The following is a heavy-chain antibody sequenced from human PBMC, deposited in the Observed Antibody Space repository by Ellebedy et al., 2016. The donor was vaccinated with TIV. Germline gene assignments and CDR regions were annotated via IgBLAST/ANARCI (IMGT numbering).Heavy chain of an antibody. D-gene: IGHD5-18*01. CDR2: ISDSGGST. CDR1: GFTISSYA. V-gene: IGHV3-23*01. CDR3: AKDRTPGDGYWVFDQ. J-gene: IGHJ4*02. Sequence: GESLKISCAASGFTISSYAMSWVRRAPGKGLEWVSSISDSGGSTYCADSVKGRFTISRDNSKNTLYLQMNSLRAEDTAVYYCAKDRTPGDGYWVFDQWGQGTLVTVAS.